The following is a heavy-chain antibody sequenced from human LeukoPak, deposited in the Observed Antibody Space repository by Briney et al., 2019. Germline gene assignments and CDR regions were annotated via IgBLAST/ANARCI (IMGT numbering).Heavy chain of an antibody. Sequence: ASVKVSCKASGYTFTGYYMHWVRQAPGQGLEWMGWINPNGGGTNYAQKFQGRVTMTRDTAISTAYMELSRLRSDDTAVYYCARDNSNHDFWSGYSLFDYWGQGTLVTVSS. CDR1: GYTFTGYY. CDR2: INPNGGGT. D-gene: IGHD3-3*01. V-gene: IGHV1-2*02. J-gene: IGHJ4*02. CDR3: ARDNSNHDFWSGYSLFDY.